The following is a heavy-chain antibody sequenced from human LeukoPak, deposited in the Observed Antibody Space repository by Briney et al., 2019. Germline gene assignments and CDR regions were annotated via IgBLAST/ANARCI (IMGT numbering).Heavy chain of an antibody. J-gene: IGHJ4*02. CDR1: EFTFRSYA. Sequence: GGSLRLSCVASEFTFRSYAMHWVRQAPGKGLEWVATVSYDESNEYYADSVKGRFTISRDNSKNTLYLQMNTLRPEDTAVYYCASPARRITIFGVPFDYWGQGTLVTVSS. V-gene: IGHV3-30-3*01. CDR2: VSYDESNE. D-gene: IGHD3-3*01. CDR3: ASPARRITIFGVPFDY.